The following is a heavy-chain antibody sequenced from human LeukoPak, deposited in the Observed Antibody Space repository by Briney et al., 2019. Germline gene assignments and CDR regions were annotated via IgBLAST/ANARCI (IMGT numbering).Heavy chain of an antibody. CDR2: ISAYNGNT. V-gene: IGHV1-18*01. J-gene: IGHJ5*02. D-gene: IGHD3-3*01. CDR1: GYTFTSYG. CDR3: ARGVTIFGVVHSSNWFDP. Sequence: ASVRVSCKASGYTFTSYGISWVRQAPGQGLEWMGWISAYNGNTNYAQKLQGRVTMTTDTSTSTAYMELRSLRSEDTAVYYCARGVTIFGVVHSSNWFDPWGQGTLVTVSS.